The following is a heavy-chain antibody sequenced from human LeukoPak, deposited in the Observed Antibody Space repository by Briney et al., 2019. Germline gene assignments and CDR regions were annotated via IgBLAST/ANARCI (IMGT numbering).Heavy chain of an antibody. CDR2: INTNTGNP. Sequence: ASVKVSCKASGYTFTGYYMHWVRQAPGQGHEWMGWINTNTGNPTYAQGFTGRFVFSLDTSVSTAYLQISSLKAEDTAVYYCASQTRYGDYEYWGQGTLVTVSS. J-gene: IGHJ4*02. D-gene: IGHD4-17*01. CDR1: GYTFTGYY. V-gene: IGHV7-4-1*02. CDR3: ASQTRYGDYEY.